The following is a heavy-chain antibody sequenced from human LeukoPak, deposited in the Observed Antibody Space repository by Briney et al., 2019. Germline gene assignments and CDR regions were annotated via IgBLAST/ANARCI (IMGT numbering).Heavy chain of an antibody. CDR3: ARSPRRLGYCSGGSCYYYYGVDV. CDR1: GGSFSGYY. J-gene: IGHJ6*02. D-gene: IGHD2-15*01. CDR2: INHSGST. V-gene: IGHV4-34*01. Sequence: PSETLSLTCAVYGGSFSGYYWSWIRQPPGEGLEWIGEINHSGSTNYNPSLKSRVTISVDTSKNQFSLKLSSVTAADTAVYYCARSPRRLGYCSGGSCYYYYGVDVWGQGTTVTVSS.